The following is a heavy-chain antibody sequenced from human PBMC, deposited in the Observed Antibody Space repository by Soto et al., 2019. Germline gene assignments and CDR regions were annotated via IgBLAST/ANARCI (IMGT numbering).Heavy chain of an antibody. D-gene: IGHD1-26*01. V-gene: IGHV4-39*01. CDR1: GGSISSSSYY. CDR3: ASRRLYYEVCDY. Sequence: KPPETLCLTCTVCGGSISSSSYYWGCIRQPPGKGLEWIGSIYYSGSTYYKPSLKSRVTISVDTSKNQCCRKLRSVTAANTTVYYCASRRLYYEVCDYWGQGTGVTVSS. CDR2: IYYSGST. J-gene: IGHJ4*02.